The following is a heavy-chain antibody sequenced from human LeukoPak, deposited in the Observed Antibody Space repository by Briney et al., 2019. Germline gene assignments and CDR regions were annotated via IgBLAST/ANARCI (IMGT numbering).Heavy chain of an antibody. D-gene: IGHD1-1*01. J-gene: IGHJ3*02. CDR3: ARPGTLGTPDGFDI. Sequence: GESLKIPCKTSGYTFTDYWIGWVRQMPGKGLQWMGIIYPDDSDTKYSPSFQGQVTISADRSITTAYLQWSSLKASDTAIYYCARPGTLGTPDGFDIWGQGTMVTVSS. CDR2: IYPDDSDT. V-gene: IGHV5-51*01. CDR1: GYTFTDYW.